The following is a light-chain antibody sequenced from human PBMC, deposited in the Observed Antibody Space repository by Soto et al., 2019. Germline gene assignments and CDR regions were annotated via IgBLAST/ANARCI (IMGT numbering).Light chain of an antibody. Sequence: EIVLTQSPGTLSLSPGERATLSCRASQSVSGSYLAWYQQKPGQSPRLLIYGSSDRATGMPDRFSGSGSGTDFTLTISRVEPEDFAVYYCQQYGSSPPYTFGQGTKLEIK. V-gene: IGKV3-20*01. CDR3: QQYGSSPPYT. CDR2: GSS. J-gene: IGKJ2*01. CDR1: QSVSGSY.